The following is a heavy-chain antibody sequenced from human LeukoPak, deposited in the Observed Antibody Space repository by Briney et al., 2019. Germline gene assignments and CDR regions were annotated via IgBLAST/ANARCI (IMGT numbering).Heavy chain of an antibody. CDR3: AIPYGSGSYYFDY. CDR1: GGSFSGYY. CDR2: INHSGSP. V-gene: IGHV4-34*01. Sequence: SETLSLTCAVYGGSFSGYYWSWIRQPPGKGLEWIGEINHSGSPNYNPSLKSRVTISVDTSKNQFSLKLSSVTAADTAVYYCAIPYGSGSYYFDYWGQGTLVTVSS. J-gene: IGHJ4*02. D-gene: IGHD3-10*01.